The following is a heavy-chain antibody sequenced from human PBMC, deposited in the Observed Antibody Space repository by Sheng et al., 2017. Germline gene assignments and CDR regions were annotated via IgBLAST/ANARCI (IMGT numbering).Heavy chain of an antibody. Sequence: QVQLQQWGAGLLKPSETLSLTCAVYGGSFSGYYWSWIRQPPGKGLEWIGEINHSGSTNYNPSLKSRVTISVDTSKNQFSLKLSSVTAADTAVYYCARAFGLIAARSRYYYGMDVWGQGTTVTVSS. CDR1: GGSFSGYY. J-gene: IGHJ6*02. D-gene: IGHD6-6*01. CDR3: ARAFGLIAARSRYYYGMDV. V-gene: IGHV4-34*01. CDR2: INHSGST.